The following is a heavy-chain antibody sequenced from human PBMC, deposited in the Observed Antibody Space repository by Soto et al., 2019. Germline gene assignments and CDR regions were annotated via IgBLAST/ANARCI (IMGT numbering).Heavy chain of an antibody. D-gene: IGHD6-13*01. J-gene: IGHJ4*02. Sequence: GGSLRLSCAASGFTFNIYAMSWVRQAPGKGLEWVSAISGSGGSTFYADSMKGRLAISRDNSKNTLYLQIHTLRAEDTAVYYCAKVSSSWYAGFFDLWGQGTLVTVSS. CDR1: GFTFNIYA. V-gene: IGHV3-23*01. CDR2: ISGSGGST. CDR3: AKVSSSWYAGFFDL.